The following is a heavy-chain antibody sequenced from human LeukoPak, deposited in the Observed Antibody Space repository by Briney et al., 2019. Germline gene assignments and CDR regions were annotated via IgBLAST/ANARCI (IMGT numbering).Heavy chain of an antibody. CDR2: INHSGST. CDR1: DGSFIGYY. CDR3: ASYGSGTQYIPWHFHH. V-gene: IGHV4-34*01. J-gene: IGHJ1*01. Sequence: SETLSLTCAVYDGSFIGYYWTWIRQPPGKGLEWIGEINHSGSTNYNPSLKSRVTISIDTSKNQFSLKLSSVTAADTAVYYCASYGSGTQYIPWHFHHWGQGTLVTVSS. D-gene: IGHD3-10*01.